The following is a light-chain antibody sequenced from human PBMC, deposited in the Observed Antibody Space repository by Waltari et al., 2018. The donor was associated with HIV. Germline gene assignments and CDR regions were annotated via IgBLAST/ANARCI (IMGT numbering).Light chain of an antibody. CDR1: TGPITNA. Sequence: QLVLTQSPSASASLGASVTLLCTLSTGPITNAIAWLQQQPEKGPRYLMNLNHDGIHNKGDGIPDRVSGSSSGASRYLTIPSLQSEDEGDYYCQTWGTGILLFGGGTKLTVL. CDR2: LNHDGIH. CDR3: QTWGTGILL. J-gene: IGLJ3*02. V-gene: IGLV4-69*01.